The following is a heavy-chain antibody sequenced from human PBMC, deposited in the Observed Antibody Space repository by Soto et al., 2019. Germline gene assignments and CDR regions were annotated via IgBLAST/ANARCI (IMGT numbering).Heavy chain of an antibody. Sequence: QVQLVESGGGVVQPGRSLRLSCAASGFTFSNYAMHWVRQAPGKGLEWVAVISYDGNNKYYADSVKGRFTISRDNSRNTLYLQMNTLRAEDTAVYYCARDKFSGGDYYFDYWGQGTLVTVSS. CDR2: ISYDGNNK. CDR3: ARDKFSGGDYYFDY. J-gene: IGHJ4*02. CDR1: GFTFSNYA. V-gene: IGHV3-30-3*01. D-gene: IGHD2-21*01.